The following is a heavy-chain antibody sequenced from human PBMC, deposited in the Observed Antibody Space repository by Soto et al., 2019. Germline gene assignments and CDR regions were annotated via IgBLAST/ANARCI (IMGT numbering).Heavy chain of an antibody. J-gene: IGHJ6*02. V-gene: IGHV1-3*01. CDR2: INAGNGNT. D-gene: IGHD4-4*01. CDR3: ARGPVTTEGTYYYGMDV. CDR1: GYTFTSYA. Sequence: GASVKVSCRASGYTFTSYAMHWVRQAPGQRLEWMGWINAGNGNTKYSQKFQGRVTITRDTSASTAYMELSSLRSEDTAVYYCARGPVTTEGTYYYGMDVWGQGTTVTVSS.